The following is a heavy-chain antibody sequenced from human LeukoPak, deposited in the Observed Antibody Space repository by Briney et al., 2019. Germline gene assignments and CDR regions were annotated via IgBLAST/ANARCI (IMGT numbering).Heavy chain of an antibody. CDR1: GGSFSGYY. D-gene: IGHD3-10*01. V-gene: IGHV4-34*01. CDR2: INHSGST. Sequence: PSETLSLTCAVYGGSFSGYYWSWIRQPPGKGLEWIGEINHSGSTNYNPSLKSRVTISVDTSKNQFSLRLISVTAADTAVYYCARGNIERDWFGEYPTPHFDYWGQGTLVTVSS. CDR3: ARGNIERDWFGEYPTPHFDY. J-gene: IGHJ4*02.